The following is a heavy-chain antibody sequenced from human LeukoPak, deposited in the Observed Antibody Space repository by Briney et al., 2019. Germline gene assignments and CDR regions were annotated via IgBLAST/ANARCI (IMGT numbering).Heavy chain of an antibody. CDR1: GYTFTGYY. D-gene: IGHD3-10*01. V-gene: IGHV1-24*01. CDR2: FDPEDGET. CDR3: ATDMVRGVFDY. J-gene: IGHJ4*02. Sequence: ASVKVSCKASGYTFTGYYMHWVRQAPGKGLEWMGGFDPEDGETIYAQKFQGRVTMTEDTSTDTAYMELSSLRSEDTAVYYCATDMVRGVFDYWGQGTLVTVSS.